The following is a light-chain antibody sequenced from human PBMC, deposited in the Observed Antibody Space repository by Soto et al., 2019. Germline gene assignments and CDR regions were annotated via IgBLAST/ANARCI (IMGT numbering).Light chain of an antibody. Sequence: QSVLTQPASVSGSPGQSITISCTGTSSYVGGYNYVSWYQQHPGNAPKLMIYDVSNRPSGVSNRFSGSNSGNTASLTISGLQAEDEADYYCSSYTSSSTPVFGGGTKLTVL. V-gene: IGLV2-14*01. CDR3: SSYTSSSTPV. CDR2: DVS. J-gene: IGLJ3*02. CDR1: SSYVGGYNY.